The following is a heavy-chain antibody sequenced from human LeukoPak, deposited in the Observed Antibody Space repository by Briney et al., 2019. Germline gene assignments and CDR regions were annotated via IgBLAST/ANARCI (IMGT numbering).Heavy chain of an antibody. CDR2: IYGSDDKT. CDR1: GFTFSNYA. CDR3: AKTQGYYDA. J-gene: IGHJ5*02. Sequence: PGGSLRLSCVASGFTFSNYAMSWVRQAPGKGLGLVSGIYGSDDKTVYGAAVRGRFTISRDNSKNTLYLQMNSLRADDTAVYYCAKTQGYYDAWGQGALVTVSS. D-gene: IGHD2-15*01. V-gene: IGHV3-23*01.